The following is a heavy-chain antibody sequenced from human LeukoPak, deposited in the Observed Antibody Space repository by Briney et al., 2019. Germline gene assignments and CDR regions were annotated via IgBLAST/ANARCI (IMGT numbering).Heavy chain of an antibody. CDR3: TRDLRGIVVAGHFDR. V-gene: IGHV3-74*01. D-gene: IGHD6-19*01. J-gene: IGHJ4*02. Sequence: GGSLRLSCAASGFTFSSNWMHWVRQAPGKGLVWASRINLDGSNTSYADSVKGRFTISRDNAKNTLYLQMRSLRAEDTAVYYCTRDLRGIVVAGHFDRWGQGTLVTVSS. CDR1: GFTFSSNW. CDR2: INLDGSNT.